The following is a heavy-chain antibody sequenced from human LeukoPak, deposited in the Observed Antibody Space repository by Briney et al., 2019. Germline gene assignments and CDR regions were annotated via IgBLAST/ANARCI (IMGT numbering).Heavy chain of an antibody. CDR1: GFTFSSYS. Sequence: GGSLRLSCEASGFTFSSYSMNWVRQAPGKGLDWVSSINGGGGSTYYTDSVKGRFTISRDNAKNSLYLQMNSLRAEDTAVYYCAREYCSGGSCYSNDYYYYMDVWGKGTTVTISS. D-gene: IGHD2-15*01. CDR3: AREYCSGGSCYSNDYYYYMDV. J-gene: IGHJ6*03. CDR2: INGGGGST. V-gene: IGHV3-21*04.